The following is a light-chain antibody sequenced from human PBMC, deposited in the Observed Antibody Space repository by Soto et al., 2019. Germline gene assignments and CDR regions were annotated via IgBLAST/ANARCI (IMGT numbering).Light chain of an antibody. CDR1: SSDVGDYNY. Sequence: QSALAQPASVSGSPGQSITISCTGASSDVGDYNYVSWYQHHPGKAPKLLIYEVNNRPSGVSDPFSGSKSGNVASLTISWLQAEDEADYYCSSYTSSSTYVFGTGTKVTVL. CDR2: EVN. V-gene: IGLV2-14*01. CDR3: SSYTSSSTYV. J-gene: IGLJ1*01.